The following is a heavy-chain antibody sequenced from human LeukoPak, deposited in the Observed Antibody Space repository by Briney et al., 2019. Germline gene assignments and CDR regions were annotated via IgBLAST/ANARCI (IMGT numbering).Heavy chain of an antibody. CDR2: ISWNSGSI. CDR3: ARGLLYLDY. Sequence: PGRSLRLSCAASGFTFDDYAMHWVRQAPGKGLEWVSGISWNSGSIGYADSVKGRFTISRDNAKNSLYLQMNSLRAEDTAVYYCARGLLYLDYWGQGTLVTVSS. CDR1: GFTFDDYA. V-gene: IGHV3-9*01. J-gene: IGHJ4*02. D-gene: IGHD2-21*02.